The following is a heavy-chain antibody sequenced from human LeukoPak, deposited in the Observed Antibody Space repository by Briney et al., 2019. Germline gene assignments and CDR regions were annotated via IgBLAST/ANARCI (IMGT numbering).Heavy chain of an antibody. Sequence: PAGGSLRLSCTASGFTFGDYAMSWFRQAPGKGLEWVSSISVSGVGTYYADSVKGRFTISRDNSKNTMSLQMNRLRAEDTAVYYCAKDHKGNWNYYFYYGMDVWGQGTTVTVSS. J-gene: IGHJ6*02. CDR1: GFTFGDYA. V-gene: IGHV3-23*01. CDR3: AKDHKGNWNYYFYYGMDV. CDR2: ISVSGVGT. D-gene: IGHD1-20*01.